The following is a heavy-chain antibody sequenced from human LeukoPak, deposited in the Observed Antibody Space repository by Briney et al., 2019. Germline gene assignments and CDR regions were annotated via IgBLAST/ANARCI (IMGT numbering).Heavy chain of an antibody. V-gene: IGHV1-18*01. CDR2: IIAYDGNT. D-gene: IGHD2-15*01. CDR3: ARDAASYCSGGSCQPRGHYYYYGMDV. Sequence: GASVKFSCKASGYTFTSYGISWVRQAPGQGLEWMGWIIAYDGNTNYAQQLQGRVTMTTDTSTSTAYMELRSLRSDDTAVYYCARDAASYCSGGSCQPRGHYYYYGMDVWGQGTTVTVSS. CDR1: GYTFTSYG. J-gene: IGHJ6*02.